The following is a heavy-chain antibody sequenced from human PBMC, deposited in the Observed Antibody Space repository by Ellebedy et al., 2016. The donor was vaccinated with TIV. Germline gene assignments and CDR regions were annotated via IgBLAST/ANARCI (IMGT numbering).Heavy chain of an antibody. CDR1: GYSFTSYW. D-gene: IGHD3-10*01. J-gene: IGHJ3*02. CDR3: ARQTPGRFGELFAFDI. CDR2: IYPGDSDT. Sequence: GESLKISCKGSGYSFTSYWIGWVRQMPGKGLEWMGIIYPGDSDTRYSPSFQGQVTISADKSISTAYLLWSSLKASDTAMYYCARQTPGRFGELFAFDIWGQGTMVTVSS. V-gene: IGHV5-51*01.